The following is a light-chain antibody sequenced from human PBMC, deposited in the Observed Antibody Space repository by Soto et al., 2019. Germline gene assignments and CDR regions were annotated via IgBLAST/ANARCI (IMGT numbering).Light chain of an antibody. V-gene: IGKV1-27*01. CDR1: QGITSS. Sequence: DIQMTQSPSSLSASVGDRVTITCRASQGITSSLAWYQQKPGQVPELLIYAASTLLSGVPSRFSGSGSGTDFTLTISSLQPEDGATYYCQEYYEATITFGQGTRLEIK. CDR2: AAS. J-gene: IGKJ5*01. CDR3: QEYYEATIT.